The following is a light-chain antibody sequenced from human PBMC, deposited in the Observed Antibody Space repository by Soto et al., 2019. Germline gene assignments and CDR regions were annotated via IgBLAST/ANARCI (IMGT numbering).Light chain of an antibody. CDR3: QQYYITPLT. Sequence: IVMTQSPDSLAVSLGERATINCKSSQSVFYSSNNKNYLAWYQQKPGQPPKLLIYWASTRESGVPDRFSGSGSGTDFTLTISSLQAEDVAVYYCQQYYITPLTFGPGTKVDLK. V-gene: IGKV4-1*01. J-gene: IGKJ3*01. CDR2: WAS. CDR1: QSVFYSSNNKNY.